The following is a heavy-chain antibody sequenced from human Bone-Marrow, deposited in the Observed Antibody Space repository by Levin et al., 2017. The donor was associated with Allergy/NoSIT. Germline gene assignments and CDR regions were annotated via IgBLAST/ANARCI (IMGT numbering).Heavy chain of an antibody. V-gene: IGHV1-69*04. Sequence: KISCKGSGDTFSSYTISWVRQAPGQGLEWMGRVIPILGVTNYPQTFQGRVTITADKSTSTVYLELSRLRSDDTAVYYCARDEETSGSYDSWGPGTPLTVSS. CDR1: GDTFSSYT. CDR3: ARDEETSGSYDS. D-gene: IGHD3-22*01. J-gene: IGHJ4*02. CDR2: VIPILGVT.